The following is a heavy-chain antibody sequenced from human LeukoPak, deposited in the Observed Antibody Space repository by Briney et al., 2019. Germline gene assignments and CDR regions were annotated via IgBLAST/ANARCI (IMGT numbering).Heavy chain of an antibody. CDR1: GGSISSYY. CDR3: ARDYYGSGFLDV. D-gene: IGHD3-10*01. Sequence: SETLSLTCTVSGGSISSYYWSWIRQPPGKGLEWIGYIYYSGSTNYNPSLKSRVTISVDKSKNQFSLKLSSVTAADTAVYYCARDYYGSGFLDVWGKGTTVTVSS. V-gene: IGHV4-59*12. J-gene: IGHJ6*04. CDR2: IYYSGST.